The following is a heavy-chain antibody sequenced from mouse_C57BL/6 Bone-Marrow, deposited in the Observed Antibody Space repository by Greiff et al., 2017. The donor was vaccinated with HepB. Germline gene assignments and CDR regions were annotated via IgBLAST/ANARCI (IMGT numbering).Heavy chain of an antibody. CDR3: ARSSITTVVEGYYFDY. CDR1: GYTFTSYW. J-gene: IGHJ2*01. V-gene: IGHV1-64*01. CDR2: IHPNSGST. D-gene: IGHD1-1*01. Sequence: QVHVKQPGAELVKPGASVKLSCKASGYTFTSYWMHWVKQRPGQGLEWIGMIHPNSGSTNYNEKFKSKATLTVDKSSSTAYMQLSSLTSEDSAVYYCARSSITTVVEGYYFDYWGQGTTLTVSS.